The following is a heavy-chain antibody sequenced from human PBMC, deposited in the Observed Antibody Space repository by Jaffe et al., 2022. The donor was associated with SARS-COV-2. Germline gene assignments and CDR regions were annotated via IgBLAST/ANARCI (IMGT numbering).Heavy chain of an antibody. Sequence: QLQLQESGPGLIKPSETLSLTCTVSGDSISSTNYHWGWVRQPPGKGLEWIGSIYYSGSTYYNPSLKSRVTISVDTSKNEFSLKLSSVTAADTAVYYCARRQFQVPSYSYYYGLDVWGQGTTVTVSS. D-gene: IGHD6-19*01. J-gene: IGHJ6*02. CDR3: ARRQFQVPSYSYYYGLDV. CDR1: GDSISSTNYH. V-gene: IGHV4-39*01. CDR2: IYYSGST.